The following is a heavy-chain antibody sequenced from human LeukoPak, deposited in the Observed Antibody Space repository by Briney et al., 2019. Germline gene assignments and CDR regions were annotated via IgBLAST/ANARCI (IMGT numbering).Heavy chain of an antibody. CDR2: ITGSGGST. Sequence: PGGSLRLSCAASGFTFSSYAMSWVRQAPGKGLEWVSAITGSGGSTYYADSAKGRFTISRDNSKNTLHLEMKSVRAEDTALYYCAKISSSSEPDFDYWGQGTLVTVSS. CDR3: AKISSSSEPDFDY. J-gene: IGHJ4*02. CDR1: GFTFSSYA. V-gene: IGHV3-23*01. D-gene: IGHD6-6*01.